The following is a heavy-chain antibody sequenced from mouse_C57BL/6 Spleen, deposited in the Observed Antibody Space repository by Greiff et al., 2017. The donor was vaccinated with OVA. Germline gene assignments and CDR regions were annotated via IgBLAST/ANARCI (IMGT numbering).Heavy chain of an antibody. CDR1: GYTFTSYC. J-gene: IGHJ2*01. V-gene: IGHV1-81*01. Sequence: VQLQQSGAELVRPGASVKLSCKASGYTFTSYCISWVKQRTGQGLEWIGKIHPKSGNTYYNEKFKGKATLTEDKSSSTAYMELRSLTSEDSAVYFCARGGLLQKDYFDYWGQGTTLTVSS. D-gene: IGHD2-3*01. CDR3: ARGGLLQKDYFDY. CDR2: IHPKSGNT.